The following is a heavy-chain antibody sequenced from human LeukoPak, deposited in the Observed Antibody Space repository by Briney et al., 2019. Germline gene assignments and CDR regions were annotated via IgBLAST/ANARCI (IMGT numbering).Heavy chain of an antibody. J-gene: IGHJ6*02. CDR2: IIPIFGTA. D-gene: IGHD1-26*01. CDR1: GGTFSSYA. V-gene: IGHV1-69*05. Sequence: SVKVSCKASGGTFSSYAISWVRQAPGQGLEWMGGIIPIFGTANYAQKFQGRVTITTDESTSTAYMELSSLRSEDTAVYYCATVTVGATHPWNDQSRSYYYYGMDVWGQGTTVTVSS. CDR3: ATVTVGATHPWNDQSRSYYYYGMDV.